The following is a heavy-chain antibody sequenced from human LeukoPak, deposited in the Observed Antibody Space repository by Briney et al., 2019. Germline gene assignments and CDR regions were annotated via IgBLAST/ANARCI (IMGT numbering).Heavy chain of an antibody. Sequence: KTSETLSLTCTVSAGSISNYYWSWIRQAPGKAREWIRYIYYSGRTNYNPSLKSRVTISEGTSTNQFTLKLSSVTTADTAIYYCASAPNGDFFDYWGQGTLVTVSS. CDR3: ASAPNGDFFDY. CDR2: IYYSGRT. D-gene: IGHD2-8*01. J-gene: IGHJ4*02. V-gene: IGHV4-59*01. CDR1: AGSISNYY.